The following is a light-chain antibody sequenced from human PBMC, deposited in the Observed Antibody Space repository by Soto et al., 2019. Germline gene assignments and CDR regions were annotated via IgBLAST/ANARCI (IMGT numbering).Light chain of an antibody. Sequence: QSALTQPPSASGSPGQSVTISCTGTSSDVGGYKYVSWYQQHPGKAPKLMIYEVNKRPSGVPDRFSGSKSDNTASLTVSGLQAEDEADYYCSSYAGSNNLHVVFGGGTQLTVL. V-gene: IGLV2-8*01. CDR1: SSDVGGYKY. CDR3: SSYAGSNNLHVV. CDR2: EVN. J-gene: IGLJ2*01.